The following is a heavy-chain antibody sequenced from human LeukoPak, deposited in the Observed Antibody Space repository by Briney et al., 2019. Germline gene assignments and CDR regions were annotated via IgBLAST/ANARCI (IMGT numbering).Heavy chain of an antibody. CDR3: ARHSGYALYNWFDP. J-gene: IGHJ5*02. CDR2: ISYSGST. CDR1: GGSISSTNYY. Sequence: SETLSLTCTVSGGSISSTNYYWAWIRQPPGKGLEWIGSISYSGSTYYNPSLKSRVTIPVDTSKHQFSLRLSSVTAADTAVYYCARHSGYALYNWFDPWGQGTLVTVSS. V-gene: IGHV4-39*01. D-gene: IGHD5-12*01.